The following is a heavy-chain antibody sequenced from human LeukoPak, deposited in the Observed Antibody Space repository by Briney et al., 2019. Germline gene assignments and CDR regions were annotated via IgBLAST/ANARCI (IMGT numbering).Heavy chain of an antibody. J-gene: IGHJ4*02. CDR2: IYYSGST. CDR1: GGSISSSSYY. CDR3: ARIDTAMPGGYYFDY. V-gene: IGHV4-39*07. D-gene: IGHD5-18*01. Sequence: SETLSLTCTVSGGSISSSSYYWGWIRQPPGKGLEWIGSIYYSGSTYYNPSLKSRVTISVDTSKNQFSLKLSSVTAADTAVYYCARIDTAMPGGYYFDYWGQGTLVTVSS.